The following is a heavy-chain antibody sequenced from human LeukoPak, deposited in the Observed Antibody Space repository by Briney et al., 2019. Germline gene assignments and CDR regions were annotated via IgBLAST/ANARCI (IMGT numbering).Heavy chain of an antibody. V-gene: IGHV3-53*01. CDR2: IYSGGST. J-gene: IGHJ4*02. CDR3: ARATRYYFDY. Sequence: PGGSLRLSCAASGFTVSSNYMSWVRQAPGKGLEWVSVIYSGGSTYYADSVKGRFTISRDNSKNTLYLPMNSLRAEDTAVYYCARATRYYFDYWGQGTLVTVSS. CDR1: GFTVSSNY.